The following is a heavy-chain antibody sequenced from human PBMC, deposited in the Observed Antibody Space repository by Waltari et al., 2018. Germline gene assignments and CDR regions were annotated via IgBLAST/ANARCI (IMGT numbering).Heavy chain of an antibody. Sequence: EVQVVESGGCLVQPGRSLRLSCAASGFTFDDYSIHWVRQAPGKGLEWVSGISWNSGSIGYADSVKGRFTISRDNAKNSLYLQMNSLRAEDMALYYCAKGHISNDFWSGSLDFWGQGTLVTVSS. CDR1: GFTFDDYS. V-gene: IGHV3-9*03. D-gene: IGHD3-3*01. CDR3: AKGHISNDFWSGSLDF. J-gene: IGHJ4*02. CDR2: ISWNSGSI.